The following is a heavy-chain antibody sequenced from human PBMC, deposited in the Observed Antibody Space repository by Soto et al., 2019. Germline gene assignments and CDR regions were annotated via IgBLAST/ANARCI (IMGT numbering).Heavy chain of an antibody. D-gene: IGHD3-10*01. CDR1: GYTFTIYY. V-gene: IGHV1-46*01. CDR3: ARGPVDKDGEFDY. J-gene: IGHJ4*02. CDR2: INPSGGST. Sequence: QVQLVQSGADVNKHGASVKVSCKASGYTFTIYYMHWVRQAHGQGLEWMGIINPSGGSTSYAQKFQDRVNMNRDTSTSTDDMAMSSLRSEDTAVYYCARGPVDKDGEFDYWGQGTRVTVS.